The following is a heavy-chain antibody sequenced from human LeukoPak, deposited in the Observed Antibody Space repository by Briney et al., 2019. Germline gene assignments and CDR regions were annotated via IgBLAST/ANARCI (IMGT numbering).Heavy chain of an antibody. CDR2: ISGSGGST. CDR1: GFTFSSYA. CDR3: ARDRYCGGDCYSSYFDY. J-gene: IGHJ4*02. Sequence: GGSLRLSCAASGFTFSSYAMSWVRQAPGKGLEWVSAISGSGGSTYYADSVKGRFTISRDNSKNTLYLQMNSLRAEDTAVYYCARDRYCGGDCYSSYFDYWGQGALVTVSS. D-gene: IGHD2-21*02. V-gene: IGHV3-23*01.